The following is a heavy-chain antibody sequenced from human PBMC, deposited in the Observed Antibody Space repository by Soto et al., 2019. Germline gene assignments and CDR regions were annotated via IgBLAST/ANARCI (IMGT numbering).Heavy chain of an antibody. J-gene: IGHJ4*02. Sequence: EVQLLESGGALVQPGGSLTLSCAASGFTFSDYTMSWVRQAPGTVLECISVILSDYNTYYAGSVRGRFTISRDNSTNLLYLEMNSLRAEDTAVYYCARRTSGYFGYWGQGALVTVSS. CDR1: GFTFSDYT. V-gene: IGHV3-23*03. D-gene: IGHD6-19*01. CDR3: ARRTSGYFGY. CDR2: ILSDYNT.